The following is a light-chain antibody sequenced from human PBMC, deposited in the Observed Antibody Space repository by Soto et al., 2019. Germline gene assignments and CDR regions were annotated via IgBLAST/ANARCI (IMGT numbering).Light chain of an antibody. CDR2: KAS. CDR3: QHYYSYSEP. J-gene: IGKJ1*01. V-gene: IGKV1-5*03. CDR1: QTISSW. Sequence: DILMTRSPSTLSGSVGDRVTITCRASQTISSWLAWYQQKPGKAPKLLIYKASTLKSGVPLRFSGSGSGTEFTLTISSLEPDYFATCYCQHYYSYSEPFALATKVDSK.